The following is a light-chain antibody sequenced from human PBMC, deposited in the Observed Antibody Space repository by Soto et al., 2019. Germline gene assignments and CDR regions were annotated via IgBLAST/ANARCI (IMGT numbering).Light chain of an antibody. V-gene: IGLV1-44*01. Sequence: QSVLTQPPSASGTPGQWVTISCSGSSSNIGTNTVNWYQQLPGTAPKLLIYSDSHRPSGVPDRFSGSKSGSSVSLAISGLQSEDEADYYCSVWDDSLDGRVFGGGTKLTVL. J-gene: IGLJ3*02. CDR3: SVWDDSLDGRV. CDR2: SDS. CDR1: SSNIGTNT.